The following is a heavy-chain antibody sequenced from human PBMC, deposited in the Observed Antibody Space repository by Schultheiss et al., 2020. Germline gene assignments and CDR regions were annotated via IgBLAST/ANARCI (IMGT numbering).Heavy chain of an antibody. V-gene: IGHV3-49*04. Sequence: GGSLRLSCTASGFNFGDYAVSWVRQAPGKGLEWVGFIERKAYGGTTKFAASVKGRFSISRDDSKSIAYLQMNSLKADDTAVYFCTRHTMVDPPDYWGQGTLVTVSS. CDR3: TRHTMVDPPDY. CDR2: IERKAYGGTT. CDR1: GFNFGDYA. D-gene: IGHD3-10*01. J-gene: IGHJ4*02.